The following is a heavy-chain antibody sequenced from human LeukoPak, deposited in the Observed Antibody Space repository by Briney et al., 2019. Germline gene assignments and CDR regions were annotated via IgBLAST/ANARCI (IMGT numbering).Heavy chain of an antibody. CDR2: IWYDGSNK. D-gene: IGHD4-23*01. V-gene: IGHV3-33*01. CDR3: ARDLYGGNSEPLDY. CDR1: GFTFSSYG. J-gene: IGHJ4*02. Sequence: PGGSLRLSCAASGFTFSSYGMHWVRQAPGKGLEWVAIIWYDGSNKYYADSVKGRFTISRDNSKNTLYLQMNSLRAEDTAVYYCARDLYGGNSEPLDYWGQGTLVTVSS.